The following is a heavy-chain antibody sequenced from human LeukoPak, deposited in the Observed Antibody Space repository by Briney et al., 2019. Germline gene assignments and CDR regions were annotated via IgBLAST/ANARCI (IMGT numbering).Heavy chain of an antibody. V-gene: IGHV1-69*01. Sequence: SVKVSCKASGGTFSSYAISWVRQAPGQGLEWMGGIIPIFGTANYAQKLQGRVTITADESTSTAYMELSSLRSEDTAVYYCASRQATHYYYYYMDVWGKGTTVTVSS. J-gene: IGHJ6*03. CDR3: ASRQATHYYYYYMDV. CDR2: IIPIFGTA. CDR1: GGTFSSYA.